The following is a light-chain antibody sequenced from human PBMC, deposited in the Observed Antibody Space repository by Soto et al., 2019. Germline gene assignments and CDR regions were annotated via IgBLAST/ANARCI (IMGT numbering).Light chain of an antibody. V-gene: IGLV2-8*01. CDR2: EVS. CDR1: SSDVGAYNY. Sequence: QSVLTQPPSASGSPGQSVTISCTGSSSDVGAYNYVSWYQQHPGKAPKVMIYEVSKPPSGVPDRFSGSKSGNTASLTVSGLQAEDEADYYCSAYAVSNGLFFGTGTKVTVL. J-gene: IGLJ1*01. CDR3: SAYAVSNGLF.